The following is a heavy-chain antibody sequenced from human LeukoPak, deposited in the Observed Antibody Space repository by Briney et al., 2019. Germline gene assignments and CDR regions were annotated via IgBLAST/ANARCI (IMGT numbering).Heavy chain of an antibody. CDR3: ARFETVAAKPFEY. J-gene: IGHJ4*02. V-gene: IGHV3-30*04. Sequence: PGGSLRLSCAASGFIFNSYEMHWVRQAPGKGLEWVAVISYDGRNKYHVDSVKGRFTISRDNSKNTLYLQMNSLRAEDTAVYYCARFETVAAKPFEYWGQGTLVTVSS. CDR2: ISYDGRNK. CDR1: GFIFNSYE. D-gene: IGHD6-19*01.